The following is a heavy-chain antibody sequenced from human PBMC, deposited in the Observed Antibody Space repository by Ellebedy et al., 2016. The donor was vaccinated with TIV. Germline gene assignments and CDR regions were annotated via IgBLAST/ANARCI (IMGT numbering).Heavy chain of an antibody. J-gene: IGHJ3*02. CDR1: GFTFSDYY. Sequence: GESLKISCAASGFTFSDYYMSWIRQAPGKGLEWVSYISSSGSTIYYADSVKGRFTISRDNAKNSLYLQMNSLRAEDTAVYYCARMDTVTTVAAFDIWGQGTMVTVSS. CDR3: ARMDTVTTVAAFDI. V-gene: IGHV3-11*04. D-gene: IGHD4-17*01. CDR2: ISSSGSTI.